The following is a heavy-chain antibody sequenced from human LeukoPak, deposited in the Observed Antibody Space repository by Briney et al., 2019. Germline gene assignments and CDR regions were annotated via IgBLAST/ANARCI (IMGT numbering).Heavy chain of an antibody. CDR1: GFTFSSYS. CDR3: ARDHSGYESGY. Sequence: GGCLRLSXAASGFTFSSYSVNWVSPTPGKGVGWVSSISISSSYIYYADSVKGRFTISRDNAKNSLYLQMNSLRAEDTAVYYCARDHSGYESGYWGQGTLVTVSS. J-gene: IGHJ4*02. CDR2: ISISSSYI. D-gene: IGHD5-12*01. V-gene: IGHV3-21*01.